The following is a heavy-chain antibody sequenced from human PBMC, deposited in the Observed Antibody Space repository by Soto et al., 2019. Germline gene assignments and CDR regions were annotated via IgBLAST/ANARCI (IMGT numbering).Heavy chain of an antibody. D-gene: IGHD5-12*01. CDR2: IKQDGSAK. Sequence: EVQLVESGGGLVQPGGSLRLSCAGSGFTFSSYWMSGVRQTPDKGLEWVAKIKQDGSAKSYVDTVKGRFTISRDNARNSLSLKMDSLRAEDTAVSYCVRAPREDTGYEYYVDYWGQGTLVTVSS. CDR1: GFTFSSYW. CDR3: VRAPREDTGYEYYVDY. V-gene: IGHV3-7*01. J-gene: IGHJ4*02.